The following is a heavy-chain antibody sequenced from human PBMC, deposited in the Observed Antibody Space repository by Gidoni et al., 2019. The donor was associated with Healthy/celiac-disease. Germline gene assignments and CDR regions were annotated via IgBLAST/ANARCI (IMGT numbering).Heavy chain of an antibody. J-gene: IGHJ6*02. CDR1: GFTFSSYA. Sequence: EVQLVESGGGLVQPGGSLRLSCAASGFTFSSYAMHWVRQAPGKGLEYVSAISSNGGSTYYANSVKGRFTISRDNSKNTLYLQRGSLRAEDMAVYYCARDLFPTAGDYGPGYYGMDVWGQGTTVTVSS. CDR3: ARDLFPTAGDYGPGYYGMDV. V-gene: IGHV3-64*01. CDR2: ISSNGGST. D-gene: IGHD4-17*01.